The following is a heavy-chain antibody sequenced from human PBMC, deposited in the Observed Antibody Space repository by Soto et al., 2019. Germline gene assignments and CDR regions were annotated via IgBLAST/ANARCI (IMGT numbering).Heavy chain of an antibody. J-gene: IGHJ6*02. CDR1: GGTFSSYA. Sequence: QVQLVQSGAEVKKPGSSVKVSCKASGGTFSSYAISWVRQAPGQGLEWMGGIIPIFGTAKYAQKFQGRVTITADKSTSTAYVELSSLRAEDTAVYYCARSLYGDYVLNYYYGMDVWGQGTTVTVSS. CDR3: ARSLYGDYVLNYYYGMDV. V-gene: IGHV1-69*06. D-gene: IGHD4-17*01. CDR2: IIPIFGTA.